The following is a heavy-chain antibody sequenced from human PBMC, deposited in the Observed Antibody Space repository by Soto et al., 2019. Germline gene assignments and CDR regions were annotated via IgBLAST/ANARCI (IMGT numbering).Heavy chain of an antibody. V-gene: IGHV4-31*03. D-gene: IGHD3-16*01. CDR2: IYYSGTT. CDR1: GGSISSGGYY. CDR3: ARTFGGAPPFDY. J-gene: IGHJ4*02. Sequence: QVQLQESGPGLVKPSQTLSLTCTVSGGSISSGGYYWSWIRQHPGKGLEWIGYIYYSGTTYYNPSRKSRLTISVDTSKNQFSLKLSSVTAADTAVYYCARTFGGAPPFDYWGQGTLVTVSS.